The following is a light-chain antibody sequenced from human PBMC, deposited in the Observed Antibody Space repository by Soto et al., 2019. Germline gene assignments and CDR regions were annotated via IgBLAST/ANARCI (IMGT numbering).Light chain of an antibody. Sequence: EIVLTQSPATLSLSPGERATLSCRASQSVSSYLAWYQQKPGQAPRLLIYDASNRATGIPARFSGSGSGTDFTLTIISLEPEDFAVYYCQQRSNWHTFGGGTKVEIK. CDR3: QQRSNWHT. CDR2: DAS. V-gene: IGKV3-11*01. CDR1: QSVSSY. J-gene: IGKJ4*01.